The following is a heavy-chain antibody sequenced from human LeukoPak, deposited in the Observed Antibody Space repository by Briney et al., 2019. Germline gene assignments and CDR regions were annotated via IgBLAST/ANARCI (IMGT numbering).Heavy chain of an antibody. J-gene: IGHJ4*02. Sequence: GASVKVSCKASGYTFTGYYMHWVRQAPGQGLEWMGWINPNSGGTNYAQKFQGRVTMTRDTSISTAYMELSRLRSDDTAVYYCARDFPQRYYYGSGSLSDYWGQGTLVTVSS. V-gene: IGHV1-2*02. D-gene: IGHD3-10*01. CDR2: INPNSGGT. CDR1: GYTFTGYY. CDR3: ARDFPQRYYYGSGSLSDY.